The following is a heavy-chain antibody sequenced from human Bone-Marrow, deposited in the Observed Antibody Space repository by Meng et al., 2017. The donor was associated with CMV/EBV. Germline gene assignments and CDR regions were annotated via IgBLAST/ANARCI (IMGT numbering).Heavy chain of an antibody. Sequence: GSLRLSCAVYGGSFSGYYWSWIRQPPGKGLEWIGEINHSGSTNYNPSLKSRVTISVDTSKNQFSLKLSSVTAADTAVYYCARGRRTVITSPLMPREAGRVFDYWGQGTLVTVSS. CDR1: GGSFSGYY. D-gene: IGHD4-17*01. CDR2: INHSGST. CDR3: ARGRRTVITSPLMPREAGRVFDY. V-gene: IGHV4-34*01. J-gene: IGHJ4*02.